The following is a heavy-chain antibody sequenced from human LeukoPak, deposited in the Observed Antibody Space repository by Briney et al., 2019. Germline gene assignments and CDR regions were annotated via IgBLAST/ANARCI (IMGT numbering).Heavy chain of an antibody. CDR3: ATASSHSSGWSHYGMDV. Sequence: PSETLSLTCAVYGGSFSGYYWSWIRQPPGKGLEWIGYIYYSGSTNYNPSLKSRVTISVDSSKNQFSLKLNSVTAADTAVYYCATASSHSSGWSHYGMDVWGQGTTVTVSS. V-gene: IGHV4-59*08. J-gene: IGHJ6*02. CDR2: IYYSGST. D-gene: IGHD6-19*01. CDR1: GGSFSGYY.